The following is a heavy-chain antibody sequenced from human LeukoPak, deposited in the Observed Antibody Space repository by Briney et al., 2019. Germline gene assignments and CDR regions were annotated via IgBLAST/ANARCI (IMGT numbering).Heavy chain of an antibody. CDR2: IRHDASNK. J-gene: IGHJ4*02. D-gene: IGHD3-10*01. CDR1: GFTFSSHG. CDR3: AKMDSYRTPVGADNGGYYSDY. V-gene: IGHV3-30*02. Sequence: PGGSLRLSCAASGFTFSSHGMHWVRQAPGKGLEWVAFIRHDASNKFYADYVKGRFTISRDNSDNTVSLQMNSLRDEDTALYYCAKMDSYRTPVGADNGGYYSDYWGQGTLVTVSS.